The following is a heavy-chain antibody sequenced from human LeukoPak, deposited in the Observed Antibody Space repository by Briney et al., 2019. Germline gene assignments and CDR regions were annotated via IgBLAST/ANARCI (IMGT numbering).Heavy chain of an antibody. Sequence: SETLSLTCTVSGGSISGYSWNWIRQPAGKGLEWIGRIYTSGSTTYNPSLKSRVTMSVDTAKNQLSLKLSSVTAADTAVYYCAKVMVVATTLAWLDPWGQGTLVTVSS. V-gene: IGHV4-4*07. CDR3: AKVMVVATTLAWLDP. CDR2: IYTSGST. D-gene: IGHD2-15*01. CDR1: GGSISGYS. J-gene: IGHJ5*02.